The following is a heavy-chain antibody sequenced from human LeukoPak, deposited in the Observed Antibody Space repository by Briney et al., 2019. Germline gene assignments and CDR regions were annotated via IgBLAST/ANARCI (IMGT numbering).Heavy chain of an antibody. V-gene: IGHV7-4-1*02. D-gene: IGHD3-10*01. J-gene: IGHJ4*02. CDR2: INTNTGNP. CDR1: GYTFTNYA. CDR3: ARTNRFGEFYYFDY. Sequence: APVKVSCKASGYTFTNYAMNWVRQAPGQGLEWMGWINTNTGNPTYAQGFTGRFVFSLDTSVSTAYLQISSLKAEDTAVYYCARTNRFGEFYYFDYWGQGTLVTVSS.